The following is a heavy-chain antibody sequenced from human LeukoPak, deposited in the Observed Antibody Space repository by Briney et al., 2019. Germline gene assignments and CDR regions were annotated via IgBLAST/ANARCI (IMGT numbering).Heavy chain of an antibody. Sequence: PSETLPLTCAVNGGSFSGYYWSWIRQPPGKGLEWIGEINDRGSSNYNPSLKSRVTISVDTSKNQFSLKLSSVTAADTAVYYCAREGGYSSSPWNNWFDPWGQGTLVTVSS. CDR1: GGSFSGYY. J-gene: IGHJ5*02. D-gene: IGHD6-6*01. CDR2: INDRGSS. V-gene: IGHV4-34*01. CDR3: AREGGYSSSPWNNWFDP.